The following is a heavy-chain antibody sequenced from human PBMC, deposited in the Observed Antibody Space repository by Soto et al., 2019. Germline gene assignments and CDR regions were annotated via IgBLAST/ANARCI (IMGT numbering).Heavy chain of an antibody. Sequence: QVQLVQSGAEVKKPGASVKVSCKASGYPFTSYYMHWVRQAPGQGLEWMGIINPSGGSTSYAQKFQGRVTMTRDTSPSKVYMELSSLRSEDTAVYYCARDWANYDFWSGYEGDYSDGMDVWGQGTKVTFSS. V-gene: IGHV1-46*01. CDR1: GYPFTSYY. J-gene: IGHJ6*02. CDR3: ARDWANYDFWSGYEGDYSDGMDV. D-gene: IGHD3-3*01. CDR2: INPSGGST.